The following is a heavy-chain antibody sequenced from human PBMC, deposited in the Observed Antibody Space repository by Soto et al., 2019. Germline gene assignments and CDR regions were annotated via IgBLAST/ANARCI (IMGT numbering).Heavy chain of an antibody. Sequence: PGGSLRFSCAASGFTFSSYSMNWVRQAPGKGLEWVSYISSSSSTIYYADSVKGRFTISRDNAKNSLYLQMNSLRAEDTAVYYCARVPYYDILTGSQWDYYYYMDVWGKGTTVTVSS. CDR1: GFTFSSYS. CDR3: ARVPYYDILTGSQWDYYYYMDV. V-gene: IGHV3-48*01. CDR2: ISSSSSTI. J-gene: IGHJ6*03. D-gene: IGHD3-9*01.